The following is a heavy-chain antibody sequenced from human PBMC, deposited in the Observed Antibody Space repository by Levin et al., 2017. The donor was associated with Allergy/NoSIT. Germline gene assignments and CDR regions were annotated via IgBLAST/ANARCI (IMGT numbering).Heavy chain of an antibody. V-gene: IGHV3-74*01. J-gene: IGHJ5*02. CDR3: VRDSPNSRFDP. CDR2: VNNDGSST. CDR1: GFTFSDFW. Sequence: QTGGSLRLSCAASGFTFSDFWMHWVRQAPGKGLVWVSHVNNDGSSTYADSVKGRFTISRDNAKNTLYLQMNSLRAEDTAVYYCVRDSPNSRFDPWGQGILVTVSS.